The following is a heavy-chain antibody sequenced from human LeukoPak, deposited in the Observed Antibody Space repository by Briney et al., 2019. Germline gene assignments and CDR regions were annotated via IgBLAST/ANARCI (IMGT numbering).Heavy chain of an antibody. CDR1: GGTFSSYA. CDR3: ARGSGYDSYYYGMDV. Sequence: ASVKVSCKASGGTFSSYAISWVRQAPGQGLEWMGGIIPIFGTADYAQKFQGRVTITADESTSTAYMELSSLRSEDTAVYYCARGSGYDSYYYGMDVWGQGTTVTVSS. V-gene: IGHV1-69*13. J-gene: IGHJ6*02. D-gene: IGHD5-12*01. CDR2: IIPIFGTA.